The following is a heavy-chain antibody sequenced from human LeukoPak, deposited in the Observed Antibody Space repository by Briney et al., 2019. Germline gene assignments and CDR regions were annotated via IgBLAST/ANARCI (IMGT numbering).Heavy chain of an antibody. CDR1: GFTFSSYG. J-gene: IGHJ4*02. Sequence: GGSLRLSCAASGFTFSSYGMNWVRQAPGKGLEWVSSISSSSSYIYYADSVKGRFTISRDNAKNSLYLQMNSLRAEDTAVYYCAREAGVMEDYWGQGTLVTVSS. V-gene: IGHV3-21*04. CDR2: ISSSSSYI. D-gene: IGHD2-8*01. CDR3: AREAGVMEDY.